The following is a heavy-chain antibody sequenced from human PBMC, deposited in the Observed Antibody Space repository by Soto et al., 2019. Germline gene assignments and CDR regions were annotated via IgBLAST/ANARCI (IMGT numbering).Heavy chain of an antibody. CDR1: GGSLSGHS. CDR3: ARQDILTGYYDY. D-gene: IGHD3-9*01. Sequence: PSVTLSLTCGVYGGSLSGHSWSWIRQPPGKGLEWIGEITHRGKTKYNPSLESRVTISVDTSKNQSSLKLSSVTAADTAVYYCARQDILTGYYDYWGQGTLVTVSS. CDR2: ITHRGKT. V-gene: IGHV4-34*01. J-gene: IGHJ4*02.